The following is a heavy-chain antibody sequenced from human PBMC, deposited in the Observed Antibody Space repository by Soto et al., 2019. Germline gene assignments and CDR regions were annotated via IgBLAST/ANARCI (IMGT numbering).Heavy chain of an antibody. J-gene: IGHJ4*02. CDR2: IYTSGST. Sequence: QVQLQESGPGLVKPSEILSLSCTVSGVSISNFYWSWIRQPAGKGLEWIGRIYTSGSTNYNPSLKSRVTMSVATSMNQFSLQVNSVTAADPAVYYCARAPSDYGDYDYWGQGTLVTVSS. CDR1: GVSISNFY. CDR3: ARAPSDYGDYDY. D-gene: IGHD4-17*01. V-gene: IGHV4-4*07.